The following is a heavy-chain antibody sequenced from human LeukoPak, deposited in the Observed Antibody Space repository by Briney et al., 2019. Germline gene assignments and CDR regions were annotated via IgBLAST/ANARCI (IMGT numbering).Heavy chain of an antibody. V-gene: IGHV3-23*01. CDR2: ISGSGGST. CDR3: AKATPVAGNKYYFDY. D-gene: IGHD6-19*01. J-gene: IGHJ4*02. CDR1: GFTFSSYW. Sequence: PGGSLRLSCAASGFTFSSYWMSWVRQAPGKGLEWVSAISGSGGSTYYADSVKGRFTISRDNSKNTLYLQMSSLRAEDTAVYYCAKATPVAGNKYYFDYWGQGTLVTVSS.